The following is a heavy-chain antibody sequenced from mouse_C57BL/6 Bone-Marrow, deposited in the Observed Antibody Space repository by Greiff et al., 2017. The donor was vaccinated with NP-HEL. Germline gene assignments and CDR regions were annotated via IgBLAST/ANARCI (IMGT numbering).Heavy chain of an antibody. Sequence: VQLKESGPGLVKPSQTVFLTCTVTGISITTGNYRWSWIRQFPGNKLEWIGYIYYSGTITYNPSLTSRTTITRDTPKNQFFLEMNSLTAEDTATYYCAREGYYYGSSPYWYFDVWGTGTTVTVSS. D-gene: IGHD1-1*01. V-gene: IGHV3-5*01. CDR2: IYYSGTI. CDR3: AREGYYYGSSPYWYFDV. CDR1: GISITTGNYR. J-gene: IGHJ1*03.